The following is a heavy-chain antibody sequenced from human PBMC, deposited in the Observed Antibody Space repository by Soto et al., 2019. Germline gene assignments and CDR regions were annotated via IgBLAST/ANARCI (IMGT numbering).Heavy chain of an antibody. V-gene: IGHV2-70*01. D-gene: IGHD3-10*01. CDR2: IDWDDDK. CDR3: ARIRSIRELWFGPSYGMDV. Sequence: EFRPETVNPTQSLTLACTFSGFPHNTSGMCVSWIRQPPGKALEWLALIDWDDDKYYSTSLKTRLTISKDTSKNQVVLTMTNMDPVDTATYYCARIRSIRELWFGPSYGMDVWGQGTTVTVSS. CDR1: GFPHNTSGMC. J-gene: IGHJ6*02.